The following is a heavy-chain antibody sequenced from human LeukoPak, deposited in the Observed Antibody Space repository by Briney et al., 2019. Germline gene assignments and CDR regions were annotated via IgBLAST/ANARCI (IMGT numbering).Heavy chain of an antibody. CDR1: GSSISSDFY. V-gene: IGHV4-38-2*02. Sequence: PSETLSLTCAVSGSSISSDFYWGWVRQPPGKGLEWIGTIYHSGVSYLNPSLKGRLTISVDTSKNQFSLKLYSVTAADTAVYYCTREKASAVHYWGQGILVTVSS. CDR3: TREKASAVHY. J-gene: IGHJ4*02. D-gene: IGHD2-2*01. CDR2: IYHSGVS.